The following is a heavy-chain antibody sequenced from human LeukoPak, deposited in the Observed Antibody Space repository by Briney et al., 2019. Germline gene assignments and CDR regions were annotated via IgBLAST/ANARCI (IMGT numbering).Heavy chain of an antibody. CDR3: AKAYTRSWYAAFDI. CDR1: GFTVSSNY. J-gene: IGHJ3*02. V-gene: IGHV3-53*01. Sequence: GGSLRLSCAASGFTVSSNYMSWVRQAPGKELEWVSVIYSGGSTYYADSAKGRFTISRDNSKNTLYLQMNSLRGDDTAIYYCAKAYTRSWYAAFDIWGQGTMVTISS. CDR2: IYSGGST. D-gene: IGHD6-13*01.